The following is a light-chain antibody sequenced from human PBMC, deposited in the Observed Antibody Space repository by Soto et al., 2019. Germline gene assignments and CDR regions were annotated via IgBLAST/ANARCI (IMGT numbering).Light chain of an antibody. J-gene: IGKJ4*01. Sequence: EIVLTQSPGTLSLSPGDRATLSCRASQSVYNNYLAWYQQKPGQAPRLLIYDASARFTGIPDRFSGSGSGTEFTLTISILEPEDLAVYYCQRYGTSFSFGGGTKVEIK. CDR1: QSVYNNY. CDR2: DAS. V-gene: IGKV3-20*01. CDR3: QRYGTSFS.